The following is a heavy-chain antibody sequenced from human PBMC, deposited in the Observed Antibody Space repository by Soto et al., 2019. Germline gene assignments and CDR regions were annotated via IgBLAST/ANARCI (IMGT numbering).Heavy chain of an antibody. CDR1: GGSISSSSYY. Sequence: SETLSLTCTVSGGSISSSSYYWGWIRQPPGKGLEWVGNIHHSGSTYYNPSLKSRVTISIDTSKNQFSLKLISVTAADTAVYYCARAGDTMVRGVIIMNYYGMDVWGQGTTVTVSS. CDR3: ARAGDTMVRGVIIMNYYGMDV. J-gene: IGHJ6*02. CDR2: IHHSGST. V-gene: IGHV4-39*07. D-gene: IGHD3-10*01.